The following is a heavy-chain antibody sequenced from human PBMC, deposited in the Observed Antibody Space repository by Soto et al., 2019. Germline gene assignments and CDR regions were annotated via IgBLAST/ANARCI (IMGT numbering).Heavy chain of an antibody. CDR2: ISSSGSTI. V-gene: IGHV3-48*03. D-gene: IGHD3-3*01. CDR3: ARAVYDFWSANWFDP. J-gene: IGHJ5*02. CDR1: GFTFSSYE. Sequence: GSLRLSCAASGFTFSSYEMNWVRQAPGKGLEWVSYISSSGSTIYYADSVKGRFTISRDNAKNSLYLQMNSLRAEDTAVYYCARAVYDFWSANWFDPWGQGTLVTVSS.